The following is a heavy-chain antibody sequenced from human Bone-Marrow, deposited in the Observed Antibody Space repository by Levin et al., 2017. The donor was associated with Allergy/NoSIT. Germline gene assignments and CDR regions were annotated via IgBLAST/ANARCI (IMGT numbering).Heavy chain of an antibody. CDR1: GFTFSDYF. CDR2: VSDSGSDV. CDR3: VREESGNYPKKYYSGMHV. J-gene: IGHJ6*02. Sequence: GGSLRLSCGASGFTFSDYFMSWVRQAPGKGLEWVAYVSDSGSDVYYADSVKGRFTISRDNAQSSLFLQINGLRAEDTAVYYCVREESGNYPKKYYSGMHVWGLGTTVTVSS. V-gene: IGHV3-11*01. D-gene: IGHD1-26*01.